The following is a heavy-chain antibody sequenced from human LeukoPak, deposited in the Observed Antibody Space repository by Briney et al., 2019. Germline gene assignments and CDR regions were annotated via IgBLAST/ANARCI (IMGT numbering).Heavy chain of an antibody. V-gene: IGHV3-7*03. Sequence: GGSLRLSCAASGFTLSSYWMSWVRQAPGKGLEWVANIKQDGSQKYYVDSVKGRFSISRDNAKNSLYLQMNSLRAEDTAVYYCARHVQLVRFDYWGQGTLVTVSS. J-gene: IGHJ4*02. CDR3: ARHVQLVRFDY. CDR1: GFTLSSYW. D-gene: IGHD6-13*01. CDR2: IKQDGSQK.